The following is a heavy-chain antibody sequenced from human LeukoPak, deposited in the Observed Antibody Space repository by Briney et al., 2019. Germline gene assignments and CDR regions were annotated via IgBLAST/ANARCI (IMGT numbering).Heavy chain of an antibody. CDR2: ISTASDYI. V-gene: IGHV3-21*06. Sequence: GGSLRLSCAAPRFTFSTYGMYWGRQALRKGREWVSSISTASDYIYYAVSLKGRFTISRDNAKNSLYLQMNSLRAEDTAVYYCAELGITMIGGVWGKGTTVTISS. J-gene: IGHJ6*04. CDR1: RFTFSTYG. D-gene: IGHD3-10*02. CDR3: AELGITMIGGV.